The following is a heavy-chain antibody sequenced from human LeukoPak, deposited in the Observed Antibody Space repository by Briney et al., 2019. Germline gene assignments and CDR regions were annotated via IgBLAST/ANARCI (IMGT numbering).Heavy chain of an antibody. CDR2: INHSGST. D-gene: IGHD3-16*02. CDR1: GGSISSYY. CDR3: AREGYDYVWGSYRYTELYDY. J-gene: IGHJ4*02. Sequence: SETLSLTCTVSGGSISSYYWSWIRQPPGKGLEWIGEINHSGSTNYNPSLKSRVTISVDTSKNQFSLKLSSVTAADTAVYYCAREGYDYVWGSYRYTELYDYWGQGTLVTVSS. V-gene: IGHV4-34*01.